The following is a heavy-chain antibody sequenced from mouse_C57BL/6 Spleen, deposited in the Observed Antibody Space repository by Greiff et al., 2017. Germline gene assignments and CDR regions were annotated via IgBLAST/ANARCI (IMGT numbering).Heavy chain of an antibody. V-gene: IGHV1-55*01. CDR3: ARGEGYAYAMDY. CDR2: IYPGSGST. CDR1: GYTFTSYW. Sequence: QVQLQQPGAELVKPGASVKMSCKASGYTFTSYWITWVKQRPGQGLEWIGVIYPGSGSTNYNEKFKSKATLTVDTSSSTAYMQLSSLTSEDSAVYYCARGEGYAYAMDYWGQGTSVTVSS. J-gene: IGHJ4*01. D-gene: IGHD3-1*01.